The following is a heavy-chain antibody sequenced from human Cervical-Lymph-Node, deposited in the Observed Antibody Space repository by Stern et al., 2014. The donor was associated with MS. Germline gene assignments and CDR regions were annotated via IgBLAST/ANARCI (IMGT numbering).Heavy chain of an antibody. CDR2: VWYDGSNP. V-gene: IGHV3-33*01. CDR1: GFSFSRYA. CDR3: ASAYSSSHYYFDY. J-gene: IGHJ4*02. Sequence: VQLVEPGGGVVQPGRSLRLSCAASGFSFSRYAMHWVRQAPGQGLEWVALVWYDGSNPYYADSGTGRFTISRDNFKNTLYLQMNSLRAEDTAVYYCASAYSSSHYYFDYWGQGTLVTVSS. D-gene: IGHD6-13*01.